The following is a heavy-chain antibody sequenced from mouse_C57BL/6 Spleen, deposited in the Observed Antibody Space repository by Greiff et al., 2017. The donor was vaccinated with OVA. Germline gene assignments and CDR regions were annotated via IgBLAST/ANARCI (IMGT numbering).Heavy chain of an antibody. J-gene: IGHJ4*01. Sequence: QVQLQQSGPELVKPGASVKLSCKASGYTFTSYDINWVKQRPGQGLEWIGWIYPRDGSTKYNEKFQGEATLTVDTSSSTAYMELHCLTSEYSAVYFCARGDGYGNYRGLYAMDYWGQGTSVTVSS. CDR1: GYTFTSYD. D-gene: IGHD2-1*01. CDR2: IYPRDGST. CDR3: ARGDGYGNYRGLYAMDY. V-gene: IGHV1-85*01.